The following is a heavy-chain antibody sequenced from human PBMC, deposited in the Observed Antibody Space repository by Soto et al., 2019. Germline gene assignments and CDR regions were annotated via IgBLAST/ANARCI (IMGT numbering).Heavy chain of an antibody. CDR1: GFSLSTSGMC. CDR3: ARTLIAARLYNYYYYYMDV. D-gene: IGHD6-6*01. Sequence: SGPTLVNPTQTLTLTCTFSGFSLSTSGMCVSWIRQPPGKALEWLARIDWDDDKYYSTSLKTRLTISKDTSKSQVVLTMTNMDPVDTATYYCARTLIAARLYNYYYYYMDVWGKGTTVTVSS. CDR2: IDWDDDK. J-gene: IGHJ6*03. V-gene: IGHV2-70*11.